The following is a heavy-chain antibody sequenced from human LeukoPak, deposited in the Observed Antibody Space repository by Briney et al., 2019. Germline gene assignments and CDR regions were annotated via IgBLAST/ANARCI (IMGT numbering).Heavy chain of an antibody. CDR2: VSYDGSNK. Sequence: GRSLRLSCAASGFTFSSYAMHWVRQAPGKGLEWVAVVSYDGSNKYYADSVKGRFTISRDNSKNTLYLQMNSLRADDTAVYYCARGYCSSTSCYDNWFDPWGQGTLVTVSS. CDR3: ARGYCSSTSCYDNWFDP. CDR1: GFTFSSYA. D-gene: IGHD2-2*01. J-gene: IGHJ5*02. V-gene: IGHV3-30-3*01.